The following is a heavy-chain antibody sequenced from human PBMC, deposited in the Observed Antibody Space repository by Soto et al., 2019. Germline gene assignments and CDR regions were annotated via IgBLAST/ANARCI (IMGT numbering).Heavy chain of an antibody. J-gene: IGHJ5*02. CDR3: ANSLDNNWKNWFDP. CDR2: ISGSDGRT. CDR1: GFTFSSSA. V-gene: IGHV3-23*01. Sequence: EVQILESGGGLVQPGGSLRLSCAASGFTFSSSAMNWVRQAPGKGLEWVSVISGSDGRTYYADSVKGRFTISRDNSKNTLYLDINSLRAEDTAVYYCANSLDNNWKNWFDPWGQGTLVTVSS. D-gene: IGHD1-1*01.